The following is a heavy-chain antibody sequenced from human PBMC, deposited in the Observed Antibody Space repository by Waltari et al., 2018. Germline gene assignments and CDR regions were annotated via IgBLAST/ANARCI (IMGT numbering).Heavy chain of an antibody. J-gene: IGHJ6*03. V-gene: IGHV4-59*01. D-gene: IGHD3-3*01. CDR1: GGSISSYY. CDR3: ARDVSYYDFWSGYNYYYYMDV. Sequence: QVQLQESGPGLVKPSETLSLTCTVSGGSISSYYWSWIRQPPGKGLEWIGYIYYSGSTNYNPSLKSRVTISVDTSKNQFSLKLSSVTAADTAVYYCARDVSYYDFWSGYNYYYYMDVWGKGTTVTVSS. CDR2: IYYSGST.